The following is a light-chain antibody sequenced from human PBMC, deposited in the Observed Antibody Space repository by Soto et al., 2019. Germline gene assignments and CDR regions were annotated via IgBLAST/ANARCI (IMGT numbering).Light chain of an antibody. Sequence: EIVLTQSPGTLSLSPGEGATLSGRASQSVSSSYLAWYQQKPGQAPRLLIYGASSRATGIPDRFSGSGSGTDFTLTISRLEPEDFAVYYCQQYGSSPQTFGQGTKV. CDR3: QQYGSSPQT. J-gene: IGKJ1*01. CDR1: QSVSSSY. V-gene: IGKV3-20*01. CDR2: GAS.